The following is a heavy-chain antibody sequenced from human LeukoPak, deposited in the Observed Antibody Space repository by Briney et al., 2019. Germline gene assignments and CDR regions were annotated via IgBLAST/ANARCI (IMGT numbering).Heavy chain of an antibody. CDR3: ARGEINIPDGY. Sequence: GGSLRLSCAASGFTFSSYWMHWVRQAPGKGRVWVSRINSDGSSTSYADSVKGRFTISRDNAKNTLYLQMNSLRAEDTAVYYCARGEINIPDGYWGQGTLVTVSS. J-gene: IGHJ4*02. V-gene: IGHV3-74*01. D-gene: IGHD1-14*01. CDR1: GFTFSSYW. CDR2: INSDGSST.